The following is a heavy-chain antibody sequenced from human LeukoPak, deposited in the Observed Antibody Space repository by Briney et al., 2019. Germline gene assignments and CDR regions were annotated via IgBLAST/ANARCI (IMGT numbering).Heavy chain of an antibody. D-gene: IGHD5-24*01. CDR1: GFSLSSYW. CDR2: INTDGRTT. Sequence: GGSLRLSCAASGFSLSSYWMNWVRQTPGKGLVWVAHINTDGRTTTYADSVKGRFTVSRDNAKNTLYLEMNRLRAEDTAVYYCARDNAYMLDYWGQGTQVTVSS. CDR3: ARDNAYMLDY. V-gene: IGHV3-74*03. J-gene: IGHJ4*02.